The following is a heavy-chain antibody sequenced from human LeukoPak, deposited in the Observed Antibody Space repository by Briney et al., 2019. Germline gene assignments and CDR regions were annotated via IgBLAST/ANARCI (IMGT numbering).Heavy chain of an antibody. V-gene: IGHV1-69*05. D-gene: IGHD5-18*01. J-gene: IGHJ4*02. CDR1: GYTFTGYY. CDR2: IIPIFGTA. CDR3: ARGGYSYGAYYFDY. Sequence: SVKVSCKASGYTFTGYYMHWVRQAPGQGLEWMGRIIPIFGTANYAQKFQGRVTITTDESTSTAYMELSSLRSEDTAVYYCARGGYSYGAYYFDYWGQGTLVTVSS.